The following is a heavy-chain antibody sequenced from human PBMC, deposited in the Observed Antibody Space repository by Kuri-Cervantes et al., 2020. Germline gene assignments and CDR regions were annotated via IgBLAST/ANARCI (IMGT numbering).Heavy chain of an antibody. V-gene: IGHV1-3*01. J-gene: IGHJ6*02. CDR3: AREDTMGFYGMDV. CDR2: INAGNGNT. CDR1: GYTFTSYA. D-gene: IGHD3-10*01. Sequence: ASVKVSCKASGYTFTSYAMHWVRQAPGQRLEWMGWINAGNGNTKYSQKFQGWVTMTRDTSISTAYMELSRLRSDDTAVYYCAREDTMGFYGMDVWGQGTTVTVSS.